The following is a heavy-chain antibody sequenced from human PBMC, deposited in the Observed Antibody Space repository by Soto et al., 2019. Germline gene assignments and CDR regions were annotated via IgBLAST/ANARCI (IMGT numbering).Heavy chain of an antibody. CDR1: GDSVSSNSAA. V-gene: IGHV6-1*01. D-gene: IGHD1-26*01. Sequence: SQTLSLTCAISGDSVSSNSAAWSWIRQSPSRGLEWLGRTFYRSKWYNDYAVSVKGRITINPDTSKNQFSLRLNSVTPEDTAVYYCAKEGGNHYYYYAMDVWGQGTTVTVSS. J-gene: IGHJ6*02. CDR3: AKEGGNHYYYYAMDV. CDR2: TFYRSKWYN.